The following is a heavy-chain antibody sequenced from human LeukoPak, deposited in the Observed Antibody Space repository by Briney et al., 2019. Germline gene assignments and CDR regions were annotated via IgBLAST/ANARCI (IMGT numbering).Heavy chain of an antibody. CDR1: GGSISSSSYY. CDR3: ARGGNGFVP. D-gene: IGHD3-10*01. Sequence: SETLSLTCTVSGGSISSSSYYWGWIRQPPGEGLEWIGSIYSSGSRYYNPSLKSRVTISVDTSKNQFSLNLSSVTAADTAVYYCARGGNGFVPWGQGTLVIVSS. V-gene: IGHV4-39*07. J-gene: IGHJ5*02. CDR2: IYSSGSR.